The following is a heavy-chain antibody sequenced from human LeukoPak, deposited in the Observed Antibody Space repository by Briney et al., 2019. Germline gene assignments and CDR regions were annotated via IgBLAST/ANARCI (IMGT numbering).Heavy chain of an antibody. CDR3: ARPELPGWSVLSDF. J-gene: IGHJ4*02. CDR1: GFTFSNYA. CDR2: ISGSASST. V-gene: IGHV3-23*01. Sequence: GGSLRLSCAASGFTFSNYAMSWVRQAPGKGLEWVSAISGSASSTYYADSVKGRFTISRDNSKNTLYLQMNSLRAEDTAVYYCARPELPGWSVLSDFWGQGTLVTVSS. D-gene: IGHD2-15*01.